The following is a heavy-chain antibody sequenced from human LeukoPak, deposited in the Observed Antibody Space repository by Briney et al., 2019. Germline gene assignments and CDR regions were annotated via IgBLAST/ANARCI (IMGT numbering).Heavy chain of an antibody. Sequence: SETLSLTCTVSGGSISSYYWSWIRQPPGKGLEWIGYIYYSGSTNYNPSLKSRVTISVDTSKNQFSLKLSSVTAADTAVYYCARADYDILTGYSVDYWGQGTLVTVSS. D-gene: IGHD3-9*01. CDR2: IYYSGST. CDR1: GGSISSYY. J-gene: IGHJ4*02. CDR3: ARADYDILTGYSVDY. V-gene: IGHV4-59*01.